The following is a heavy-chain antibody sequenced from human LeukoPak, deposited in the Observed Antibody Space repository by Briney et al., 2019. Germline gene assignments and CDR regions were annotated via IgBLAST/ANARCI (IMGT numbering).Heavy chain of an antibody. CDR2: ISAYNGNT. CDR1: GYTFTSYG. D-gene: IGHD3-10*01. J-gene: IGHJ6*04. CDR3: ARDERAGSGSYKYYYYGMDV. Sequence: ASVKVSCKASGYTFTSYGISWVRQAPGQGLEWVGWISAYNGNTNYAQKLQGRVTMTTDTSTSTAYMELRSLRSDDTAVYYCARDERAGSGSYKYYYYGMDVWGKGTTVTVSS. V-gene: IGHV1-18*04.